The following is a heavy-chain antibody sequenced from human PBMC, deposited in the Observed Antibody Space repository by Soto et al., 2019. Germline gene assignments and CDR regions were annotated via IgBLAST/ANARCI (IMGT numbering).Heavy chain of an antibody. V-gene: IGHV3-30-3*01. D-gene: IGHD3-22*01. CDR1: GFTFSSYA. CDR2: ISYDGSNK. CDR3: ARDEGYSDSSGSSHHY. Sequence: QVQLVESGGGVVQPGRSLRLSCAASGFTFSSYAMHWVRQAPGKGLEWVAVISYDGSNKYYADSVKGRFTISRDNSKNTLYLHMNSLRAEDTAVYYWARDEGYSDSSGSSHHYWGQGTLVTVSS. J-gene: IGHJ4*02.